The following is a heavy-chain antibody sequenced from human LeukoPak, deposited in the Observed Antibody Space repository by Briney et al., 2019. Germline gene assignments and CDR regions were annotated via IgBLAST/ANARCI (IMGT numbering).Heavy chain of an antibody. V-gene: IGHV4-4*02. CDR3: ARKQSRAGPAGGTFDY. D-gene: IGHD6-13*01. CDR2: MYHSGST. CDR1: GGSISSSNW. Sequence: SGTLSLTCAVSGGSISSSNWWSWVRQPPGKGLEWIGVMYHSGSTNYNPSLKSRVTISVDTSKNQFSLKLTSLTAANTAVYYCARKQSRAGPAGGTFDYWGQGTLVTVSS. J-gene: IGHJ4*02.